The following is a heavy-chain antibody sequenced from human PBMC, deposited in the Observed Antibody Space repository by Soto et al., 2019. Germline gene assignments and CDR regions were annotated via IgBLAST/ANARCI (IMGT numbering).Heavy chain of an antibody. CDR3: ARGGAARLDYYYGMDV. J-gene: IGHJ6*02. V-gene: IGHV1-46*01. Sequence: ASVKVSCKASGYTFTSYYMHWVRQAPGQGLEWMGIINPSSGSTSYAQKFQGRVTMTRDTSTSTVYMELSSLRSEDTAVYYCARGGAARLDYYYGMDVWGQGTTVTVSS. D-gene: IGHD6-6*01. CDR2: INPSSGST. CDR1: GYTFTSYY.